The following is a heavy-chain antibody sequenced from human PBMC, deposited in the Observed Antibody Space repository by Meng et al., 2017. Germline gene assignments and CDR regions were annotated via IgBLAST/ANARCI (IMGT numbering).Heavy chain of an antibody. Sequence: QVQLVESGGGVVQPGRPLRVSCAASGFTFSSFGMHWVRQAPGKGLEWVAGVSHDASNKYYADSVKGRFTISRDNSKNTLYLQMNSLRGEDTAVYYCAKGHSSGWYCVDYWGQGSLVTVSS. J-gene: IGHJ4*02. CDR2: VSHDASNK. CDR1: GFTFSSFG. CDR3: AKGHSSGWYCVDY. D-gene: IGHD6-19*01. V-gene: IGHV3-30*18.